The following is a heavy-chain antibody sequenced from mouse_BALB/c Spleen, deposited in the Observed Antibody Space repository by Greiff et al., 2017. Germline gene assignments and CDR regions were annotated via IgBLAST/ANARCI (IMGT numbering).Heavy chain of an antibody. V-gene: IGHV5-6-3*01. J-gene: IGHJ4*01. CDR2: INSNGGST. D-gene: IGHD6-1*01. Sequence: EVQLVESGGGLVQPGGSLKLSCAASGFTFSSYGMSWVRQTPDKRLELVATINSNGGSTYYPDSVKGRFTISRDNAKNTLYLQMSSLKSEDTAMYYCARDRVPYYAMDYWGQGTSVTVSS. CDR1: GFTFSSYG. CDR3: ARDRVPYYAMDY.